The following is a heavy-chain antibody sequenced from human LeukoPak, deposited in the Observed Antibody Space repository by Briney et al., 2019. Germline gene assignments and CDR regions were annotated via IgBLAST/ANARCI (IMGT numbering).Heavy chain of an antibody. Sequence: ASVRVSCKASGYTFTNYYLHWVRQAPGHGLEWMAIINPSDGGTYYEQKLQGRVTVTRDTSTSTVYMELSSLRSEDTAVYYCARDTRTMTAVTRGQHYYYGLDVWGQGTTVAVSS. J-gene: IGHJ6*02. CDR2: INPSDGGT. CDR3: ARDTRTMTAVTRGQHYYYGLDV. V-gene: IGHV1-46*01. D-gene: IGHD4-17*01. CDR1: GYTFTNYY.